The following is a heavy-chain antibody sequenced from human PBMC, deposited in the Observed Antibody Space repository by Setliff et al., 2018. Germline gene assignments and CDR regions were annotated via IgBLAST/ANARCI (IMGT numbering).Heavy chain of an antibody. V-gene: IGHV3-74*01. D-gene: IGHD6-19*01. J-gene: IGHJ1*01. CDR2: IKDDGSIT. Sequence: GGSLRLSCAASGFTFGSHWMHWVRQAPGKGLVWVSRIKDDGSITSYADSVKGRFTVSRDNSNNTLFLQMNSLRDEDTAVYYCAKPMNDMGWYGGVQHWGQGTLVTVSS. CDR1: GFTFGSHW. CDR3: AKPMNDMGWYGGVQH.